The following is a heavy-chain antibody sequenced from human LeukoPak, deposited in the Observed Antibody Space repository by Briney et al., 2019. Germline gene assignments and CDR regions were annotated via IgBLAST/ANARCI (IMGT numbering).Heavy chain of an antibody. CDR3: ARVGSNFYDDSGYNDY. CDR1: GYTFIGYS. Sequence: ASVKVSCKASGYTFIGYSMHWVRQAPGQGLEGMGWINPSSGGTKYAQKFQGRVTMTTDTSISTAYMELSRLRSDDTALYYCARVGSNFYDDSGYNDYWGQGTLVTVSS. CDR2: INPSSGGT. J-gene: IGHJ4*02. D-gene: IGHD3-22*01. V-gene: IGHV1-2*02.